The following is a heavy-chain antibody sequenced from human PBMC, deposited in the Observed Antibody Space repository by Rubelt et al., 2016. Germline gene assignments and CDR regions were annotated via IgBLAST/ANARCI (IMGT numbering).Heavy chain of an antibody. J-gene: IGHJ4*02. CDR1: GLSFSNYW. CDR3: VTLSGESSAYYMMWDC. Sequence: EVQLVESGGGLVQPGGSLRLSCAASGLSFSNYWMSWVRQAPGKGLEWVANIKHDGGEKYYVDSVRGRFTISRDNAKNSLYLQMNSLRAEDMAVYHCVTLSGESSAYYMMWDCWGQGTLVTVSS. CDR2: IKHDGGEK. D-gene: IGHD3-3*01. V-gene: IGHV3-7*02.